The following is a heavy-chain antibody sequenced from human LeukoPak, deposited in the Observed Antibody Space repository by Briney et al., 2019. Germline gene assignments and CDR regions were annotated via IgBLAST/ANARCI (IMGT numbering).Heavy chain of an antibody. Sequence: GGTLTLSCAASGFTVSSHYMSWVRQAPGKGLEWVSVIYSGGSTYYAHSVKGRFTISRDNSKNTLYLQMTSMRAEDTAVYYCASDFGEEITYGGNFGIDYWGQGTLVTVSS. V-gene: IGHV3-66*01. CDR3: ASDFGEEITYGGNFGIDY. CDR2: IYSGGST. CDR1: GFTVSSHY. D-gene: IGHD4-23*01. J-gene: IGHJ4*02.